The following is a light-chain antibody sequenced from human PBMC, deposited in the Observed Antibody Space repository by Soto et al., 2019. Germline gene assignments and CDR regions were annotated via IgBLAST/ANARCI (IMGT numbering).Light chain of an antibody. CDR3: CSYAGSSTNV. V-gene: IGLV2-23*01. CDR2: EGS. CDR1: SSDVGSHNL. J-gene: IGLJ1*01. Sequence: QSVLTQPPSASESPGQSVTISCTGTSSDVGSHNLVSWYQQHPGKAPKLMIYEGSKRPSGVSSRFSGSKSGNTASLTISGLQAEDEADYYCCSYAGSSTNVFGTGTKVTVL.